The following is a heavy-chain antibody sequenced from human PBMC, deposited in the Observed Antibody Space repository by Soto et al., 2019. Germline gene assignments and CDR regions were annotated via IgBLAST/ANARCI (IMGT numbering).Heavy chain of an antibody. Sequence: PRGSLRLSCAASGFTFSTYSMNWVRQAPGKGLEWVSYISSSRTTIYYADSVKGRFTISRDNAKNSLYLQMNSLREEDTAVYYCARFAHFSGDFGMDVWGQGTTVTVSS. J-gene: IGHJ6*02. CDR2: ISSSRTTI. CDR1: GFTFSTYS. V-gene: IGHV3-48*02. D-gene: IGHD5-12*01. CDR3: ARFAHFSGDFGMDV.